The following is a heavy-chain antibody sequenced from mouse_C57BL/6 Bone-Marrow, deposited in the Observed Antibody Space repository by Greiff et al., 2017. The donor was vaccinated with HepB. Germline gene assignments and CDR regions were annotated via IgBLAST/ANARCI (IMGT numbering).Heavy chain of an antibody. CDR2: INPYNGGT. CDR1: GYTFTDYY. Sequence: VQLQQSGPVLVKPGASVKMSCKASGYTFTDYYMNWVKQSHGKSLEWIGVINPYNGGTSYNQKFKGKATLTVDKSSSTAYMELNSLTSEDSAVYYCARAPPYYYGSSPWYFDVWGTGTTVTVSS. D-gene: IGHD1-1*01. J-gene: IGHJ1*03. CDR3: ARAPPYYYGSSPWYFDV. V-gene: IGHV1-19*01.